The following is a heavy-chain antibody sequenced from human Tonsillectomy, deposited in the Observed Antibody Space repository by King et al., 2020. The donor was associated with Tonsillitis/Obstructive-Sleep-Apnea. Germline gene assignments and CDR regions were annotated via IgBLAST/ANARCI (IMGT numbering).Heavy chain of an antibody. V-gene: IGHV3-21*01. CDR2: ISSSSSYI. J-gene: IGHJ6*03. Sequence: VQLVESGGGLVKPGGSLRLSCAASGFTFSSYSMNWVRQAPGKGREWVSSISSSSSYIYYADSVKGRFTISRDNAKNSPYLQMNSLGAEDTAVYYCARDLRVLVVYATPNYYYMDVWGKGTTVTVSS. D-gene: IGHD2-8*02. CDR1: GFTFSSYS. CDR3: ARDLRVLVVYATPNYYYMDV.